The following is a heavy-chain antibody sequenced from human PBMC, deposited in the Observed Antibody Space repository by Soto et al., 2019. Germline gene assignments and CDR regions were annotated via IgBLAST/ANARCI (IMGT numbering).Heavy chain of an antibody. CDR3: AKNWATTGIPSAH. CDR2: ISGAGGST. CDR1: GFTFSTYS. V-gene: IGHV3-23*01. J-gene: IGHJ1*01. Sequence: EVQLLESGGGLVQPGGSLRLSCAASGFTFSTYSMSWVRQAPGKGLEWVSAISGAGGSTYYADSVKGWFTISRDNSKNTTYRQKNTLGAEGTAVYYYAKNWATTGIPSAHWGQGTLVTVSS. D-gene: IGHD1-26*01.